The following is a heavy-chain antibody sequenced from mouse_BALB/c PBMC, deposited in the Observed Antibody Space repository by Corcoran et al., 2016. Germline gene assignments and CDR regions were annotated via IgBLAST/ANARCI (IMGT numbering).Heavy chain of an antibody. CDR2: ISYDGSN. V-gene: IGHV3-6*02. CDR1: GYSITSGYY. CDR3: ANGNYWYFDV. J-gene: IGHJ1*01. D-gene: IGHD2-1*01. Sequence: DVQLQESGPGLVKPSQSLSLTCSVTGYSITSGYYWNWIRQFPGNKLEWMGYISYDGSNNYKPSLKNRSSITRDTSKTQVFLKLNYVTTDDKATYYCANGNYWYFDVWGAGTTVTVSS.